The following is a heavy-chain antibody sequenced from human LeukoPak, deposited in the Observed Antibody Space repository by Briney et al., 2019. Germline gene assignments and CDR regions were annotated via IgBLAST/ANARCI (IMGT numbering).Heavy chain of an antibody. J-gene: IGHJ6*02. V-gene: IGHV3-66*01. CDR3: TRTYYYGSGFYGMDV. Sequence: GGSLRLSCVASGFTVSSNYMSWVRQAPGKGLEWVSVMYSGGSIYYADSVKGRFTISRDNSKNTLYLQMNSLRAEDTAVYYCTRTYYYGSGFYGMDVWGQGTTVTASS. CDR1: GFTVSSNY. CDR2: MYSGGSI. D-gene: IGHD3-10*01.